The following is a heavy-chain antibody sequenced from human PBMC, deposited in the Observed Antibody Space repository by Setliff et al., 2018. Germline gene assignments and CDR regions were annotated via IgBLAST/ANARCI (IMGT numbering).Heavy chain of an antibody. Sequence: GESLKISCAASGFTFSIYSMNWVRQAPGKGLEWIPYTSSGSNSIYYADSVMGRFTISRDNARNSLYLQMNRLRPEDTAVYYCAKSGGDHCCPLYHHYYMDVWGTGTTVTVSS. CDR3: AKSGGDHCCPLYHHYYMDV. J-gene: IGHJ6*03. V-gene: IGHV3-48*01. CDR1: GFTFSIYS. D-gene: IGHD2-21*02. CDR2: TSSGSNSI.